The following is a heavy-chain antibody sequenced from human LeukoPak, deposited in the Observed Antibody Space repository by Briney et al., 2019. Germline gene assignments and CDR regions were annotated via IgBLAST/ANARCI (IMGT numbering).Heavy chain of an antibody. Sequence: ASVKVSCKASGYTFTSYYMHWVRQAPGQGLEWMGIINPSGGSTSYAQKFQGRVTITTDESTSTAYMELSSLRSEDTAVYYCARGANYYGSGSRLRYFDYWGQGTLVTVSS. J-gene: IGHJ4*02. CDR3: ARGANYYGSGSRLRYFDY. CDR2: INPSGGST. CDR1: GYTFTSYY. V-gene: IGHV1-46*01. D-gene: IGHD3-10*01.